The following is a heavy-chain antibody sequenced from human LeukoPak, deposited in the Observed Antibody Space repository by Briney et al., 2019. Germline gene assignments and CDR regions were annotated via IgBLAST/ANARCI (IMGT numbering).Heavy chain of an antibody. J-gene: IGHJ5*02. Sequence: SVKVSCKASGGTFNSYAISWVRQAPGQGLEWMGGIIPIFGTANYAQKFQGRVTITTDESTSTAYMALSSLRSEDTAVYYCARDLGGPTDDPWGQGTLVTVSS. CDR1: GGTFNSYA. V-gene: IGHV1-69*05. CDR3: ARDLGGPTDDP. CDR2: IIPIFGTA.